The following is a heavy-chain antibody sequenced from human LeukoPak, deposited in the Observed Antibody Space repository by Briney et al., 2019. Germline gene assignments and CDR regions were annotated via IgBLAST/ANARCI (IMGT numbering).Heavy chain of an antibody. CDR2: ISGSGGST. CDR1: GFTFSSYA. J-gene: IGHJ4*02. D-gene: IGHD3-3*01. V-gene: IGHV3-23*01. Sequence: GGSLRLSGAASGFTFSSYAMSWVRQAPGKGLEWVSAISGSGGSTYYADSVKGRFTISRDNSKNTLYLQMNSLRAEDTAVYYCAKSVGGAFGVVIAPPGYWGQGTLVTVSS. CDR3: AKSVGGAFGVVIAPPGY.